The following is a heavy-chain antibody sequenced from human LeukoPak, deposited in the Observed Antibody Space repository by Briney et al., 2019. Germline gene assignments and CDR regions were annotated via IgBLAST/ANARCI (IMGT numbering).Heavy chain of an antibody. D-gene: IGHD3-22*01. CDR3: AREREERPDYYDSSGFFDY. J-gene: IGHJ4*02. V-gene: IGHV4-59*12. CDR2: IYHSGST. CDR1: GGSISTYY. Sequence: ASETLSLTCTVSGGSISTYYWSWIRQPPGKGLEWIGYIYHSGSTNYNPSLKSRVTISVDTSKNQFSLKLSSVTAADTAVYYCAREREERPDYYDSSGFFDYWGQGTLVTVSS.